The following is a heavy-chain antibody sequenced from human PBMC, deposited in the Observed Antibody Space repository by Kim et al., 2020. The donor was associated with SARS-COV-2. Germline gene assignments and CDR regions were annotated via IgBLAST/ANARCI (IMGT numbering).Heavy chain of an antibody. CDR3: ASKAPSGYYFDY. D-gene: IGHD3-3*01. V-gene: IGHV3-21*01. Sequence: YYADSVKGRFTIARDNAKNSLYLQMNSLRAEDTAVYYCASKAPSGYYFDYWGQGTLVTVSS. J-gene: IGHJ4*02.